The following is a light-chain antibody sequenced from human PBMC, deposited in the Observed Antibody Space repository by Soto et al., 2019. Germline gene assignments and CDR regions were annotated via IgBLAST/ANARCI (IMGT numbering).Light chain of an antibody. CDR1: QSVSSN. CDR2: GAS. J-gene: IGKJ1*01. Sequence: EIVMTQSPATLSVSPGERATLSCRASQSVSSNLAWYQQKPGQAPRPLIYGASTRATAIPARFSGSGSGTEFTLTISSLQSEDFAVYYCQQYNNWPVTFGQGTKVEI. V-gene: IGKV3-15*01. CDR3: QQYNNWPVT.